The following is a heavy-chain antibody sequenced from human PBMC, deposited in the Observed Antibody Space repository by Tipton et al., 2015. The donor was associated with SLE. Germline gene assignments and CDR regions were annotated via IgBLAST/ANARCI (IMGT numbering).Heavy chain of an antibody. Sequence: TLSLTCAVYGGSFSGYYWSWIRQPPGKGLEWIGEINHSGSTNYNPSLKSRVTISVDTSKNQFSLKRSSVTAADTAVYYCASSPNILTGFDYWGQGTLVTVSS. D-gene: IGHD3-9*01. CDR3: ASSPNILTGFDY. J-gene: IGHJ4*02. CDR1: GGSFSGYY. CDR2: INHSGST. V-gene: IGHV4-34*01.